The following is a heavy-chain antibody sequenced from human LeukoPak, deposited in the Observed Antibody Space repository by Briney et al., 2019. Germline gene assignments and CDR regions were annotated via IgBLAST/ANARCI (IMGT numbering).Heavy chain of an antibody. CDR3: ARVVVDTAMPKGGYDAFDI. CDR2: IYSGGST. D-gene: IGHD5-18*01. CDR1: GFTVSSNY. J-gene: IGHJ3*02. V-gene: IGHV3-53*05. Sequence: GGSLRLSCAASGFTVSSNYMSWVRQAPGKGLEWVSVIYSGGSTYYADSVKGRFTISRDNSKNTLYLQMNSLRAEDTAVYYCARVVVDTAMPKGGYDAFDIWGQGTMVTVSS.